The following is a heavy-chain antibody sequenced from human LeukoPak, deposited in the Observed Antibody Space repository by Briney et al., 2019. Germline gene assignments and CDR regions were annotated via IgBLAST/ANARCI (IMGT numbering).Heavy chain of an antibody. V-gene: IGHV1-18*01. CDR1: GYTFTSYG. D-gene: IGHD1-26*01. Sequence: ASVKVSCKASGYTFTSYGISWVRQAPRQGPEWMGWISAYNGNTNYAQKLQGRVTMTTDTSTSTAYMELRSLRSDDTAVYYCARAGSQGLARSLPNFDYWGQGTLVTVSS. CDR3: ARAGSQGLARSLPNFDY. CDR2: ISAYNGNT. J-gene: IGHJ4*02.